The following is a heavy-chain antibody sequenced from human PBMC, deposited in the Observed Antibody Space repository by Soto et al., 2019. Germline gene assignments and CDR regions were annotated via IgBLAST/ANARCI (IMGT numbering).Heavy chain of an antibody. V-gene: IGHV3-33*01. CDR1: GFTFSSYG. CDR2: ISYDGSTK. Sequence: QVQLVESGGGVVQPGRSLRLSCAASGFTFSSYGMHWVRQAPGKGLEWVAVISYDGSTKYYADSVKGRFTISRDNSKNTLYLQMDSRRAEDTAVYYWARDKAQHYYDGCGDWGQGTLVTVSS. D-gene: IGHD3-22*01. CDR3: ARDKAQHYYDGCGD. J-gene: IGHJ4*02.